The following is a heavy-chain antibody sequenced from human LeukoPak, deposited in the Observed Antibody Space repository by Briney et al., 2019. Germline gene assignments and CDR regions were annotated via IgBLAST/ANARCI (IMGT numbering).Heavy chain of an antibody. D-gene: IGHD5-12*01. J-gene: IGHJ4*02. CDR3: AKGGYDGLYYFDY. CDR2: IRYDGSNK. Sequence: GGSLRLSCAASGFTVSSNYMSWVRQAPGKGLEWVAFIRYDGSNKYYADSVKGRFTISRDNSKNTLYLQMNSLRAEDTAVYYCAKGGYDGLYYFDYWGQGTLVTVSS. CDR1: GFTVSSNY. V-gene: IGHV3-30*02.